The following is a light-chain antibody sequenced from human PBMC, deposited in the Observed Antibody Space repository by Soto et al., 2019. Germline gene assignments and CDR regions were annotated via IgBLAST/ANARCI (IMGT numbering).Light chain of an antibody. CDR2: YAS. CDR3: QQYNDWLPIT. CDR1: QSVRNN. V-gene: IGKV3-15*01. Sequence: EIMMTQSPATLSVSPGESATLSCRASQSVRNNLAWYQHKPGQAPRLLIYYASTRATGIPARFSGSGSGTEFTRTLSSLQYEEFALYYCQQYNDWLPITVGQGTRLEIK. J-gene: IGKJ5*01.